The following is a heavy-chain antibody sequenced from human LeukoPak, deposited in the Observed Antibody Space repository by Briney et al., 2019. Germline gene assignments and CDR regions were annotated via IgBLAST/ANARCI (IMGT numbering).Heavy chain of an antibody. J-gene: IGHJ4*02. V-gene: IGHV3-23*01. D-gene: IGHD3-10*01. CDR1: GFTFSSYA. CDR3: AKDSPYRGWFLL. CDR2: ISGSGGST. Sequence: PGGSLRLSCAASGFTFSSYAMSWVRQAPGEGLEWVSAISGSGGSTYYADPVKGRFTISRDNSKNTLYLQMNSLRAEDTAVYYCAKDSPYRGWFLLWGQGTLVTVSS.